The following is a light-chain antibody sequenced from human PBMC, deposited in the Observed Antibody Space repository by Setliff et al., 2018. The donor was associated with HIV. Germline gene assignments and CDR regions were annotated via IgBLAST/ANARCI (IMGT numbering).Light chain of an antibody. V-gene: IGLV2-14*01. CDR3: SSYTGSNTYI. Sequence: QSALTQPASVSGSPGQSITISCTGTSSDVGGYNYVSWSQQHPGKAPKLMIYDVSKRPSGVSNRFSGAKSGNTASLTISGLQAEDEADYYCSSYTGSNTYIFGSGTKVTVL. CDR1: SSDVGGYNY. J-gene: IGLJ1*01. CDR2: DVS.